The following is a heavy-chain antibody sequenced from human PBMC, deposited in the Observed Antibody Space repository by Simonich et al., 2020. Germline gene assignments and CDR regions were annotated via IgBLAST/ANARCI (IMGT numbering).Heavy chain of an antibody. D-gene: IGHD1-26*01. CDR3: ARGLIGGSYYY. J-gene: IGHJ4*02. CDR1: GGSFIGYS. CDR2: INHSGST. Sequence: QVQLQQWGAGLLKPSETLSLTCAVYGGSFIGYSWSWIRQPPGTGLEGIGEINHSGSTNYNPSLKSRVTISVDTSNDQFSLKLSSVTAADTAVYYCARGLIGGSYYYWGQGTLVTVSS. V-gene: IGHV4-34*01.